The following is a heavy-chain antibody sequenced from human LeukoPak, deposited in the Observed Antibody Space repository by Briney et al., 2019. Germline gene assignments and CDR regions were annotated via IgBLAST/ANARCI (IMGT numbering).Heavy chain of an antibody. CDR2: ISSSGSTI. CDR3: ARLHGDYYYYYYMDV. V-gene: IGHV3-48*04. Sequence: GGSLRLSCAASGFTLSSYSINWVRQAPGKGLEWVSYISSSGSTIYYADSVMGRFTISRDNAKNSLYLQMNSLRAEDTAVYYCARLHGDYYYYYYMDVWGKGTTVTISS. D-gene: IGHD4-17*01. J-gene: IGHJ6*03. CDR1: GFTLSSYS.